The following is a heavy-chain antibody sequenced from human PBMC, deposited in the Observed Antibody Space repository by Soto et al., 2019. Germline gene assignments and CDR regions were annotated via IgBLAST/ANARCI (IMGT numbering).Heavy chain of an antibody. CDR1: GASFTGYY. CDR3: ARYGGTAIWYFDI. CDR2: VSHSGTA. V-gene: IGHV4-34*01. J-gene: IGHJ2*01. Sequence: QVRLQQWGAGLLKPSETLSLTCAVYGASFTGYYWTWLRQSPGKGLEWIGEVSHSGTAKYNPSLKSRVTISLDTSKSQFSLELTSVTAADTAVYYCARYGGTAIWYFDIWGRGTSVGVSS. D-gene: IGHD2-15*01.